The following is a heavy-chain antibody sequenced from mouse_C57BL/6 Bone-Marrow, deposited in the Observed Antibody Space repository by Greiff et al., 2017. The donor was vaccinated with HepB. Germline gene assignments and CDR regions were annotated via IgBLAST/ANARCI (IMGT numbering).Heavy chain of an antibody. CDR3: VRGVIYYYGSSYYYAMDY. CDR2: INPGSGGT. Sequence: VQLQQSGAELVRPGTSVKVSCKASGYAFTNYLLEWVKQRPGQGLEWIGVINPGSGGTNYTEKFKGKATLTADKSSSTASMQLSSLTSEDSAVYFCVRGVIYYYGSSYYYAMDYWGQGTSVTVSS. V-gene: IGHV1-54*01. J-gene: IGHJ4*01. CDR1: GYAFTNYL. D-gene: IGHD1-1*01.